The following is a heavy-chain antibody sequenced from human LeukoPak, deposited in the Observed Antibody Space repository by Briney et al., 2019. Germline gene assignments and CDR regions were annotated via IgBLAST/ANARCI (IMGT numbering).Heavy chain of an antibody. Sequence: PGGSLRLSCAASGFTFDDYGMSWVRQAPGKGLEWVSGINWSGSRTGYADSVKGRFTISRDNAKNSLYLQMNSLRAEDTAFYYCASAVGAGYYFDYWGQGTLVTVP. V-gene: IGHV3-20*04. J-gene: IGHJ4*02. CDR2: INWSGSRT. D-gene: IGHD1-26*01. CDR1: GFTFDDYG. CDR3: ASAVGAGYYFDY.